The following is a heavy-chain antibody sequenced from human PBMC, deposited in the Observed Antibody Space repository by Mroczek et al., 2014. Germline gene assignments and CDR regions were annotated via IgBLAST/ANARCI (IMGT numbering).Heavy chain of an antibody. V-gene: IGHV4-61*02. Sequence: QVQLQESGPGLVKPSQTLSLTCTVSGGSISSGSYYWSWIRQPAGKGLEWIGRIYTSGSTNYNPSLKNRVTMSVDTSKNQFSLKLSSVTAADTAVYYCARARPQDAAGNPYGNWFDPWGQGTLVTVSS. CDR1: GGSISSGSYY. CDR3: ARARPQDAAGNPYGNWFDP. CDR2: IYTSGST. D-gene: IGHD6-13*01. J-gene: IGHJ5*02.